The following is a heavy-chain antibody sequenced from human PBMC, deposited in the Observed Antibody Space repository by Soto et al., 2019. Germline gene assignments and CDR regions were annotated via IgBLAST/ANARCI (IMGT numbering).Heavy chain of an antibody. CDR3: ARRGVTVTKASGMDV. V-gene: IGHV1-8*01. CDR1: GYTFTSYD. D-gene: IGHD4-17*01. CDR2: MNPNSGNT. Sequence: GASVKVSCKASGYTFTSYDINWVRQATGQGLEWMGWMNPNSGNTGYAQKFQGRVTMTRNTSISTAYMELSSLRSEDTAAYYCARRGVTVTKASGMDVWGQGTTVTVSS. J-gene: IGHJ6*02.